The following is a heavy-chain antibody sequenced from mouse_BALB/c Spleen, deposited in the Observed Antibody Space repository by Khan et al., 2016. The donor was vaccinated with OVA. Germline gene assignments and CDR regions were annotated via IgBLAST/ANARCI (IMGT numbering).Heavy chain of an antibody. CDR2: INPNTDNP. CDR1: GYSFTAYY. CDR3: ARGYDFIDY. V-gene: IGHV1-26*01. D-gene: IGHD2-14*01. Sequence: VQLKESGPDLVKTGASVKISCKASGYSFTAYYMNWVKLSHGKSLECIGRINPNTDNPNYNQKFKGKAILTVDTSSSTAYMELRSLKSEDSAVYLCARGYDFIDYWGQGTLVTVSA. J-gene: IGHJ3*01.